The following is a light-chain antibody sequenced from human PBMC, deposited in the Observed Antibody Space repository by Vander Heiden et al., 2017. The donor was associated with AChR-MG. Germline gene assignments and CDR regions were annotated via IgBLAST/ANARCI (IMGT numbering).Light chain of an antibody. CDR1: QSGSSN. CDR2: GAS. CDR3: QQYEKWPLWT. V-gene: IGKV3-15*01. J-gene: IGKJ1*01. Sequence: EIVMTHSPATLSVSTGARATLLCRDSQSGSSNLGWYPQEPGHAPRLLIEGASTRATGIPARYSGRGSGTEFTLTISSLKSGDFAVYYCQQYEKWPLWTFGQGTKVEIK.